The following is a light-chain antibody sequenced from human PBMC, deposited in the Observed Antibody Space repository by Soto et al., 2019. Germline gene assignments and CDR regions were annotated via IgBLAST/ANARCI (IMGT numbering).Light chain of an antibody. V-gene: IGKV1-33*01. CDR1: QDISNY. Sequence: DIQMTQSPSSLSASVGDRVTITCQASQDISNYLNWYQQKPGEAPKLLISDGSNLETGVPSRFSGSGSGTHFTFTIRSLQPEDFATYHCQQYEKVGLTFGGGTKVEIK. CDR3: QQYEKVGLT. CDR2: DGS. J-gene: IGKJ4*01.